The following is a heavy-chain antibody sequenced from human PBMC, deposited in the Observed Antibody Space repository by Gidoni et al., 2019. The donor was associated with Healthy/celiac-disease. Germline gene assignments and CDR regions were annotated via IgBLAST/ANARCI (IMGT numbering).Heavy chain of an antibody. CDR2: IKQDGSEK. V-gene: IGHV3-7*03. CDR1: GFTFSSYW. Sequence: EVQLVESGGGLVQPGGSLRLSCAASGFTFSSYWMSWVRQAPGKGLEWVANIKQDGSEKYYVDSVKGRFTISRDNAKNSLYLQMNSLRAEDTAVYYCARELEVAAGGFDIWGQGTMVTVSS. J-gene: IGHJ3*02. CDR3: ARELEVAAGGFDI. D-gene: IGHD6-13*01.